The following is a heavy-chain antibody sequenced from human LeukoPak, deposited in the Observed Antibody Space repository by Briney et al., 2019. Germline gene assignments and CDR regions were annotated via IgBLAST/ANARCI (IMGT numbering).Heavy chain of an antibody. V-gene: IGHV1-46*01. D-gene: IGHD3-3*01. CDR1: GYTFTSYY. CDR2: INPSGGST. CDR3: ARDRGFGGGFDY. Sequence: ASVTVSCKASGYTFTSYYMHWVRQAPGQGLEWMGIINPSGGSTSYAQKFQGRVTMTRDMSTSTVYMELSSLRSGDTAVYYCARDRGFGGGFDYWGQGTLVTVSS. J-gene: IGHJ4*02.